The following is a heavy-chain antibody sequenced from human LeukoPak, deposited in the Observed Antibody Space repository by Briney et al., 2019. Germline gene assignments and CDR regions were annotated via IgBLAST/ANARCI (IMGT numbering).Heavy chain of an antibody. V-gene: IGHV4-61*01. J-gene: IGHJ4*02. CDR3: Y. CDR2: IYYTGST. Sequence: TSETLSLTCTVSGGSVSSGTHHWSWIRQPPGKGLEWIGYIYYTGSTNYNPSLKSRVSMSIDTSKNQFSLKLTSVTAADTAVYCDYWGQGTLVTVSS. CDR1: GGSVSSGTHH.